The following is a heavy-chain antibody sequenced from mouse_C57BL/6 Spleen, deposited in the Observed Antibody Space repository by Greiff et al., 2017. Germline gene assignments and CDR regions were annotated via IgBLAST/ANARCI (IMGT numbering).Heavy chain of an antibody. Sequence: VQLQQSGPELVKPGASVKISCKASGYAFSSSWMTWVKQRPGKGLEWIGRIYPGDGDTNYNGKFKGKATLTADKSASTAYMQLSSLTSEDSAVYFCAGYGNYERVDYWGQGTSVTVSS. J-gene: IGHJ4*01. D-gene: IGHD2-1*01. CDR2: IYPGDGDT. V-gene: IGHV1-82*01. CDR3: AGYGNYERVDY. CDR1: GYAFSSSW.